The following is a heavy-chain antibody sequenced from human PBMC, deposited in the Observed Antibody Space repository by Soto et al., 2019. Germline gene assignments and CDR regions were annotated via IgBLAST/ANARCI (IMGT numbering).Heavy chain of an antibody. CDR2: IYWDDDK. V-gene: IGHV2-5*02. D-gene: IGHD1-26*01. Sequence: QITLRESGPPRVRPTQTLSLTCSFSGFSLHTSGVGVGWIRQPPGKALEWLAIIYWDDDKRYSPSLKSRLSTTKDTAENQAVLTMPNMDPVATATYYCAYRALYSGSYWDGGYFDSWGQGTLITVSS. J-gene: IGHJ4*02. CDR1: GFSLHTSGVG. CDR3: AYRALYSGSYWDGGYFDS.